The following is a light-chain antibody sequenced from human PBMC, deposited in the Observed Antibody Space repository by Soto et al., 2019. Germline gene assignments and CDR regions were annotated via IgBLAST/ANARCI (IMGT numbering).Light chain of an antibody. CDR3: SSFAGFDNFYV. Sequence: QSALTQPPSASGSPGQSVTISCTGTRSDIGDYNHVSWYQQHPGKAPKLLIYEVTKRPLGVPDRFSGSKSGNTASLTVSGLQAEDEADYYCSSFAGFDNFYVCGTGTKVTAL. J-gene: IGLJ1*01. CDR1: RSDIGDYNH. CDR2: EVT. V-gene: IGLV2-8*01.